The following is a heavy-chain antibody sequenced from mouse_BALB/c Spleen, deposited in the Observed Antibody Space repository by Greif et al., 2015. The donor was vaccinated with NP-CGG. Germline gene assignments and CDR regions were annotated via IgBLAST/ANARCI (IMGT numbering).Heavy chain of an antibody. J-gene: IGHJ2*01. CDR2: INPSTGYT. CDR3: ARWVTTVVATNYSDY. D-gene: IGHD1-1*01. CDR1: GYTFTSYW. V-gene: IGHV1-7*01. Sequence: VKLMESGAELAKPGASVKMSCKASGYTFTSYWMHWVKQRPGQGLEWIGYINPSTGYTEYNQKFKDKATLTADKSSSTAYMQLSSLTSEDSAVYYCARWVTTVVATNYSDYWGQGTTLTVFS.